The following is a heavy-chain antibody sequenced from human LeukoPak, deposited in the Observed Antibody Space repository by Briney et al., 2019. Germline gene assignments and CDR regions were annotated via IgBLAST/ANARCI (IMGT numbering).Heavy chain of an antibody. V-gene: IGHV3-21*06. D-gene: IGHD3-22*01. CDR2: ISSSSTSI. Sequence: GGSLRLSCAASGFTFSSYAMSWVRQAPGKGLEWVSSISSSSTSIYYADSVKGRSTISRDSAKNSLYLQMSSLRAEDTAVYYCASGTYYYDAPSSYWGQGTLVTVSS. CDR1: GFTFSSYA. J-gene: IGHJ4*02. CDR3: ASGTYYYDAPSSY.